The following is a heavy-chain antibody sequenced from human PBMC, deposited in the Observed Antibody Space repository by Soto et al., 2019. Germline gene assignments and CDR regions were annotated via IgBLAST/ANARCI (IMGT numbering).Heavy chain of an antibody. D-gene: IGHD5-12*01. CDR3: AKAPYSGYEIDY. CDR2: ISYDGSNK. CDR1: GFTFSSYG. V-gene: IGHV3-30*18. Sequence: PGGSLRLSCAASGFTFSSYGMHWVRQAPGKGLEWVAVISYDGSNKYYADSVKGRFTISRDNSKNTLYLQMNSLRAEDTAVYYCAKAPYSGYEIDYWDQGTLVTVSS. J-gene: IGHJ4*02.